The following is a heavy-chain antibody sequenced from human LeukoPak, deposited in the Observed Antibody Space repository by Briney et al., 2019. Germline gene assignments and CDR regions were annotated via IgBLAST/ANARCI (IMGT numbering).Heavy chain of an antibody. J-gene: IGHJ4*02. CDR2: INHSGST. CDR1: GGSFSGYY. D-gene: IGHD3-10*01. V-gene: IGHV4-34*01. Sequence: PSETLSLTCAVYGGSFSGYYWSWIRQPPGKGLEWIGEINHSGSTNYNPSLKSRVTISVDTSKNQFSLKLSSVTAADTAVYYCARASGWFGEFYYFDYWGQGTLVTVSS. CDR3: ARASGWFGEFYYFDY.